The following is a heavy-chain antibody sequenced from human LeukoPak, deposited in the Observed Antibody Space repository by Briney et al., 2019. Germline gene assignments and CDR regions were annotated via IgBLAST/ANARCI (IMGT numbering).Heavy chain of an antibody. Sequence: PGGSLRLSWTAYGFSVSSNFMTWVRQAPGKGLEWISFIYAGGTTSYAVSVKGRFTLSINNSNNTIYLQLNILRVEDTAVYYCARGRSRSSSGWYFDYWGQGTLVTVSS. CDR2: IYAGGTT. CDR1: GFSVSSNF. D-gene: IGHD3-22*01. J-gene: IGHJ4*02. V-gene: IGHV3-53*01. CDR3: ARGRSRSSSGWYFDY.